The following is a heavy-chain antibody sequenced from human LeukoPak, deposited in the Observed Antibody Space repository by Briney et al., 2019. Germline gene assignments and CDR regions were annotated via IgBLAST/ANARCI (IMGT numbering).Heavy chain of an antibody. CDR1: GPTFRDDN. CDR2: ISSSGKSI. V-gene: IGHV3-11*01. Sequence: GGSLRLSCAASGPTFRDDNMSWIRLAPGKGLKFVSYISSSGKSISYADSVKGRFAISRDNAKNSLSLQMNSLRAEDTAMYYCARRGPLGQFDFWGQGTLVTVSS. D-gene: IGHD7-27*01. J-gene: IGHJ4*02. CDR3: ARRGPLGQFDF.